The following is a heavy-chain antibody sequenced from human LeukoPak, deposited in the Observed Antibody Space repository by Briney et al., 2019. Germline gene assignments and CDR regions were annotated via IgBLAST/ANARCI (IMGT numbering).Heavy chain of an antibody. V-gene: IGHV3-21*01. CDR2: ISYLSSHV. D-gene: IGHD3-16*01. Sequence: PGGSLRLSCSASGFTFSDYDMNWVRQAPGKGLEWVSSISYLSSHVYYGDSVKGRFSISRVNAKNSLYLQMNSLGAEDTAIYYCGRAFPPLRTSSAGDLWGQGILVTVSS. CDR1: GFTFSDYD. J-gene: IGHJ4*02. CDR3: GRAFPPLRTSSAGDL.